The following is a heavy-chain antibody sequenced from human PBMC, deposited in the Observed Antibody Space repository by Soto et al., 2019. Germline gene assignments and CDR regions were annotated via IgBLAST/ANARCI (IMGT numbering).Heavy chain of an antibody. CDR1: GFTFSTYS. Sequence: EVQLVESGGGLVQPGGSLRLSCAASGFTFSTYSLNWVRQATGKGLEWVSYISSSSVTINYADSVKGRFTISRDNAKNSLYLQRNSLRDEDTAVYYCARDRLGCSGGGCYSGYYGMDVWGQGTTVTVSS. D-gene: IGHD2-15*01. J-gene: IGHJ6*02. CDR3: ARDRLGCSGGGCYSGYYGMDV. CDR2: ISSSSVTI. V-gene: IGHV3-48*02.